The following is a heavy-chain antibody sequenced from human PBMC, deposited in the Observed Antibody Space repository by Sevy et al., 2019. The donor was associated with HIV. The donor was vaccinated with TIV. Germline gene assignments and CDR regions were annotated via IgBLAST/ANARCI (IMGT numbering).Heavy chain of an antibody. Sequence: GGSLRLSCAASGFAFYDYSMSWIRQAPGKGLEWVATLFFGCGKINYADSVKGRFTISRDNSKNSCYLQMDNLRVEDTALYYGAREGCTRPHDYWGQGTRVTVSS. D-gene: IGHD2-8*01. J-gene: IGHJ4*02. CDR2: LFFGCGKI. CDR3: AREGCTRPHDY. CDR1: GFAFYDYS. V-gene: IGHV3-23*01.